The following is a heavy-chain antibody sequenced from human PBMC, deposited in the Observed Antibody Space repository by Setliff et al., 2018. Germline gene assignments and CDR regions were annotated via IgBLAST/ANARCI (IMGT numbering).Heavy chain of an antibody. J-gene: IGHJ4*02. CDR2: ISSSTRTM. CDR1: GFTFRSYT. D-gene: IGHD1-26*01. V-gene: IGHV3-48*01. CDR3: AKYLVATRGFDY. Sequence: PGGSLRLSCAASGFTFRSYTMNWVRQAPGKGLEWVSYISSSTRTMYYADSVKGRFTISRDNAKNSLYLQMNSLRAEDTAVYYCAKYLVATRGFDYWGQGTLVTVS.